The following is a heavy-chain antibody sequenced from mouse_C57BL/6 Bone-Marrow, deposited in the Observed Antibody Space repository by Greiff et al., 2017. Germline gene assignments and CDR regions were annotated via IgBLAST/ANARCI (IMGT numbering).Heavy chain of an antibody. CDR2: IRSGGST. CDR1: GFSLTSYG. D-gene: IGHD1-1*01. J-gene: IGHJ2*01. CDR3: ASRSYGY. V-gene: IGHV2-2*01. Sequence: QVQLKQSGPGLVQPSQSLSITCTVSGFSLTSYGVHWVRQSPGKGLEWLGVIRSGGSTDYNAAFISRLSISKDKSKSQVVVKLNSRQAYDTAIYYWASRSYGYWGQGTTLTVSS.